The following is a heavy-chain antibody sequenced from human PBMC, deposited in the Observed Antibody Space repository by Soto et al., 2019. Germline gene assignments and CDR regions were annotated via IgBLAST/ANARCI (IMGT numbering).Heavy chain of an antibody. D-gene: IGHD2-2*02. CDR1: GGSFSGYY. CDR2: INHSGST. V-gene: IGHV4-34*01. J-gene: IGHJ5*02. Sequence: ASETLSLTCAVYGGSFSGYYWSWIRQPPGKGLEWIGEINHSGSTNYNPSLKSRVTISVDTSKNQFSLKLSSVTAADTAVYYCARGGIVVVPAAICWFDPWGQGTLVTVSS. CDR3: ARGGIVVVPAAICWFDP.